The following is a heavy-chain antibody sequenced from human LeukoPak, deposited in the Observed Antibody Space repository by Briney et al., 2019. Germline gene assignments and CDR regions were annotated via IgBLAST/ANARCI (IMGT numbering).Heavy chain of an antibody. Sequence: GASVKVSCKASGYTFTSYGISRVRQAPGQGLEWMAWISAYNGNTNYAQKLQGRVTMTTDISTSTAYMELRSLRSDDTAVYYCARVFGYVWGSYRSGIDYWGQGTLVTVSS. CDR3: ARVFGYVWGSYRSGIDY. D-gene: IGHD3-16*02. J-gene: IGHJ4*02. V-gene: IGHV1-18*01. CDR1: GYTFTSYG. CDR2: ISAYNGNT.